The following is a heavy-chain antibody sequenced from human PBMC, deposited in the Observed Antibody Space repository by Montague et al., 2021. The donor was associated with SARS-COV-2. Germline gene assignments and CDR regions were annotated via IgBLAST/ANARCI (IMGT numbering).Heavy chain of an antibody. CDR3: ASDDPYCTNGVCYTGNWFDP. CDR2: TYYRSKWYN. Sequence: CAISGDSVSSNSAAWNWIRQSPSRGLEWLGRTYYRSKWYNDYAVSVKSRITINPDTSKNQLSLQLNSVTPEDTAVYYCASDDPYCTNGVCYTGNWFDPWGQGTRVTGSS. CDR1: GDSVSSNSAA. D-gene: IGHD2-8*01. V-gene: IGHV6-1*01. J-gene: IGHJ5*02.